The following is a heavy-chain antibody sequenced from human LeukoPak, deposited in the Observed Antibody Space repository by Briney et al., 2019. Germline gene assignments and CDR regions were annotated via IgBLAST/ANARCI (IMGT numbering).Heavy chain of an antibody. Sequence: ASVKVSCKASGYTFTGYYMHWVRQAPGQGLEWMGWINPNSGGTNYAQKFQGRVTMTRDTSISTAYMELSRLRSDDTAVYYCARQNYDFWSGYKDYWGQGTLVTVSS. CDR1: GYTFTGYY. D-gene: IGHD3-3*01. CDR2: INPNSGGT. V-gene: IGHV1-2*02. J-gene: IGHJ4*02. CDR3: ARQNYDFWSGYKDY.